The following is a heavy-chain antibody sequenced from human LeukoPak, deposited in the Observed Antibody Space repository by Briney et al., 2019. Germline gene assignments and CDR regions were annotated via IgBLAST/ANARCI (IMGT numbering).Heavy chain of an antibody. CDR1: GGTFSSYA. J-gene: IGHJ4*02. CDR3: ARHAGSPYYFDY. D-gene: IGHD3-10*01. CDR2: IIPIFGTA. Sequence: ASVKVSCKASGGTFSSYAISWVRQAPGQGLEWMGGIIPIFGTANYAQKFQGGVTITADESTSTAYMELSSLRSEDTAVYYCARHAGSPYYFDYWGQGTLVTVSS. V-gene: IGHV1-69*01.